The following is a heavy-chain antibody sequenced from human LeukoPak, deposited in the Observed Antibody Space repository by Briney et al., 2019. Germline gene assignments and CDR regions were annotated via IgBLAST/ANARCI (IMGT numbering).Heavy chain of an antibody. CDR1: GGSISSYY. D-gene: IGHD3-22*01. CDR3: ARGGGYYYDSSGYYEPSPFDY. Sequence: SETLSLTCTVSGGSISSYYWSWIRQPPGKGLEWIGEINHSGSTNYNPSLKSRVTISVDTSKNQFSLKLSSVTAADTAVYYCARGGGYYYDSSGYYEPSPFDYWGQGTLVTVSS. CDR2: INHSGST. V-gene: IGHV4-34*01. J-gene: IGHJ4*02.